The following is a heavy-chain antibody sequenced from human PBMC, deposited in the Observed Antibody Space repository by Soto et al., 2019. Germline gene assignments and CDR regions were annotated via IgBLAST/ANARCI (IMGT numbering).Heavy chain of an antibody. Sequence: EMQLLESGGGLVQPGGSLRLSCAASGFTFGNYAMGWVRRAPGKGLEWVTSISGSGEITYYADSVKGRFTISRDNSMHTLFLQMNYLRAEDTAVYHCAKGDPWIQQWFSFDSWGQGALVTVSS. CDR2: ISGSGEIT. CDR3: AKGDPWIQQWFSFDS. D-gene: IGHD5-18*01. J-gene: IGHJ4*02. CDR1: GFTFGNYA. V-gene: IGHV3-23*01.